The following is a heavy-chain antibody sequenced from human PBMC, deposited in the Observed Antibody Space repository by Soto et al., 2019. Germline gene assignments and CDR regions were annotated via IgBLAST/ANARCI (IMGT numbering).Heavy chain of an antibody. J-gene: IGHJ4*02. Sequence: QVQLQQWGAGLLKPSETLSLTCAVYGGSFSGYYWSWIRQPPGKGLEWIGEINHSGSTNYNPSLKSRVTISVVTSKNQCSLKLSSVTAAETAVYYGAISRRGYSYSNRGGFDYWGQGTLVTVSS. D-gene: IGHD5-18*01. V-gene: IGHV4-34*01. CDR2: INHSGST. CDR1: GGSFSGYY. CDR3: AISRRGYSYSNRGGFDY.